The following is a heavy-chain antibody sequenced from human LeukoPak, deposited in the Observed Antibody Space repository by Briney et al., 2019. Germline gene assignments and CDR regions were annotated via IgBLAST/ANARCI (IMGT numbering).Heavy chain of an antibody. D-gene: IGHD1-26*01. CDR1: GFTSRSFS. V-gene: IGHV3-7*02. CDR3: ASLAGATEY. J-gene: IGHJ4*02. CDR2: IKQDGSEK. Sequence: PVGSLRLSCAASGFTSRSFSMSWGRQAPGGGREWVADIKQDGSEKYNVDSVKGRFTISRDNPKTSVYLEMKKLRAGARPVYYCASLAGATEYWGQGTLASVFS.